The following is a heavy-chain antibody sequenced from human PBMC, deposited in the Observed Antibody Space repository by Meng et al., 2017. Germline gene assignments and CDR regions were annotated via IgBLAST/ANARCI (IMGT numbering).Heavy chain of an antibody. CDR1: GFTVSTNY. Sequence: VQLVGSGGGLVQPGGARVLPCAAAGFTVSTNYMSWVRQAPGTGLEWASLIYSGGSTYYPDSVKGRFTISRDNSKNTLYLQMNSLRAEDTAVYYCVIELPGGPNYWYIDLWGRGTLVTVSS. J-gene: IGHJ2*01. CDR3: VIELPGGPNYWYIDL. CDR2: IYSGGST. V-gene: IGHV3-66*02. D-gene: IGHD3-10*01.